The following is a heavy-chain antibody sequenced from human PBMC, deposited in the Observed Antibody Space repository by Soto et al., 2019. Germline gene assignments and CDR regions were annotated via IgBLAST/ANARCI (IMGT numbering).Heavy chain of an antibody. CDR1: GFTFSSYG. V-gene: IGHV3-33*01. Sequence: QVQLVESGGGVVQPGRSLRLSCAASGFTFSSYGMHWVRQAPGKGLEWVAVIWYDGSNKYYADSVKGRFTISRDNSKNTLYLQMNSLRAEDTAVYYCAREVWVFSGWYDYWGQGTLVTVSS. J-gene: IGHJ4*02. CDR3: AREVWVFSGWYDY. CDR2: IWYDGSNK. D-gene: IGHD6-19*01.